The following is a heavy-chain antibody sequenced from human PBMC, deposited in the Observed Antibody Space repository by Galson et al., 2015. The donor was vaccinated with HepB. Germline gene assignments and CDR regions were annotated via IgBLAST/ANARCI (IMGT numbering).Heavy chain of an antibody. D-gene: IGHD6-19*01. CDR1: GFTFDDYA. V-gene: IGHV3-30*18. CDR3: AKVGSSDWYKFDY. Sequence: SLRLSCAASGFTFDDYAMHWVRQAPGKGLEWVAAISYHGSNQYYEDSVKGRFTISRDNSKNTLYLQMNSLRAEDTAVYYCAKVGSSDWYKFDYWGQGTVVTVSS. CDR2: ISYHGSNQ. J-gene: IGHJ4*02.